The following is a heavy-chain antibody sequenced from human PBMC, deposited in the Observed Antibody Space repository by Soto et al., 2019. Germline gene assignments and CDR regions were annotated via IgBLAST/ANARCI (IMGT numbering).Heavy chain of an antibody. D-gene: IGHD2-15*01. CDR2: ISWDGGST. CDR1: GFTFDDYT. J-gene: IGHJ6*02. CDR3: AKSDCSGGSCYSPYGMDV. Sequence: GGSLRLSCAASGFTFDDYTMHWVRQAPGKGLEWVSLISWDGGSTYYADSVKGRFTISRDNSKNSLYLQMNSLRTEDTALYYCAKSDCSGGSCYSPYGMDVWGQGTTVTVSS. V-gene: IGHV3-43*01.